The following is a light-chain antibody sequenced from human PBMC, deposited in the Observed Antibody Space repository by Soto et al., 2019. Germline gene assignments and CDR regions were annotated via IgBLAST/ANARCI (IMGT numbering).Light chain of an antibody. V-gene: IGKV4-1*01. CDR1: QSVLYSSNNKNY. CDR2: WAS. J-gene: IGKJ2*01. CDR3: QQYYSPPYT. Sequence: DIVMTQSPDSLAVSLGERATINCKSSQSVLYSSNNKNYLGWYQQKPGQTPKLLIYWASTRDSGVPDRFSGRGSGTDFTLTISSLQAEDVAVHYCQQYYSPPYTFGQGTRLEIK.